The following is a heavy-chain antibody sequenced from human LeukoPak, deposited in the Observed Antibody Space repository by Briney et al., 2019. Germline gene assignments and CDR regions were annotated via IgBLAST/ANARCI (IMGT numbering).Heavy chain of an antibody. CDR2: ISTDGRYI. V-gene: IGHV3-30*14. D-gene: IGHD6-19*01. J-gene: IGHJ6*02. CDR3: VRETNGRAVGMDV. CDR1: GFTFSSDV. Sequence: PGGSLRLSCAASGFTFSSDVMNWVRQAPGKGLEWVAVISTDGRYIHYADSVKGRFTISRDDSKSTLYLQMNSLRAEDTAICYCVRETNGRAVGMDVWGQGTTVTVSS.